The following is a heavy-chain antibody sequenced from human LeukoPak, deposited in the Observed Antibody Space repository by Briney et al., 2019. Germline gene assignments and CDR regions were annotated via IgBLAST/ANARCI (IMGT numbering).Heavy chain of an antibody. V-gene: IGHV4-59*01. D-gene: IGHD5-18*01. CDR3: ARVSRDTATVLNLYNWFDP. CDR2: IYYSGST. CDR1: GGSISSYY. J-gene: IGHJ5*02. Sequence: PSETLSLTCTVSGGSISSYYWSWIRQPPGKGLEWIGYIYYSGSTNYDPSLKSRVTISVDTSKNQFSLKLSSVTAADTAVYYCARVSRDTATVLNLYNWFDPWGQGTLVTVSS.